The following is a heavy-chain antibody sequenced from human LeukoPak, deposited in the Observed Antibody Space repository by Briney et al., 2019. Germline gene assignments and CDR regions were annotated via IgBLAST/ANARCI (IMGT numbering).Heavy chain of an antibody. J-gene: IGHJ3*02. CDR3: AREQLRFLKAFDI. D-gene: IGHD3-3*01. CDR2: ISYDGSNK. Sequence: GGSLRLSCAASGFTFSSYAMHWVRQAPGKGLEWVAVISYDGSNKYYADSVKGRFTISRDNSKNTLYLQMNSLRAEDSAVYYCAREQLRFLKAFDIWGQGTMVTVSS. V-gene: IGHV3-30-3*01. CDR1: GFTFSSYA.